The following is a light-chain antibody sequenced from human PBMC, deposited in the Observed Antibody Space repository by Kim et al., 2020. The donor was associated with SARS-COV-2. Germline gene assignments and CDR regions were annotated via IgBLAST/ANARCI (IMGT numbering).Light chain of an antibody. Sequence: QRCNISCTGSSSNSGANYDVLGYHHLPGTAPKLLIYGSTNRPAGVPDRISGSKSGSSASLAIIGLQAEDEADYYCQSYDNSLNSYVFGTGTRSPS. CDR1: SSNSGANYD. CDR3: QSYDNSLNSYV. J-gene: IGLJ1*01. V-gene: IGLV1-40*01. CDR2: GST.